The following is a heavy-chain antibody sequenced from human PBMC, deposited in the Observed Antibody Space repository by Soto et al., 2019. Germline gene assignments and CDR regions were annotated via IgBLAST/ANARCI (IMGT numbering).Heavy chain of an antibody. CDR1: GDSISSHY. J-gene: IGHJ4*02. CDR2: IYYSGST. V-gene: IGHV4-59*08. CDR3: ARVVYGSGNYANVY. Sequence: PSETLSLTCSVSGDSISSHYWSWIRQPPGKGLEWIGYIYYSGSTNYNPSLKSRVTISVDTSKNQFSLKLSSVTAADTAVYYCARVVYGSGNYANVYWGQGTLVTVSS. D-gene: IGHD3-10*01.